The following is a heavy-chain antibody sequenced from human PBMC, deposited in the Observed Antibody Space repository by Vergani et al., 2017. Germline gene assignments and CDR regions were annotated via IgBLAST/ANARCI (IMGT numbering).Heavy chain of an antibody. V-gene: IGHV3-30*02. CDR2: IQKEGIDK. Sequence: QVQLVESGGGVVQPGESLRLSCAASGYPFSTYGMHWVRQAPGKGLEWVAFIQKEGIDKVYAESVRGRFTISRDISKNTLYLEMNSLSVDDTPLYHCVKDHPVFDEWGRGPLVSVS. CDR3: VKDHPVFDE. CDR1: GYPFSTYG. J-gene: IGHJ4*02.